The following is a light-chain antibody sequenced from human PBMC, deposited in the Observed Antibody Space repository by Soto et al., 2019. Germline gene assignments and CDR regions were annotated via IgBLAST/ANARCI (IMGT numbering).Light chain of an antibody. CDR2: GAS. Sequence: EIVLTQSPGTLSLSPGERGTLSCRTSQSIISNFLAWYQQKPGQAPRLLIYGASRRAPGIPDRFSGSGSGTDFTLTISRLEPEDFAVYYCQQYGSSPYTFGQGTKLEIK. CDR3: QQYGSSPYT. J-gene: IGKJ2*01. CDR1: QSIISNF. V-gene: IGKV3-20*01.